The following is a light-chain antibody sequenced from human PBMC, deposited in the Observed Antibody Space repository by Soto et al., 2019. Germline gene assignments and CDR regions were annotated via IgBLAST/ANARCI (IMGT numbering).Light chain of an antibody. CDR1: IGDVGGYNF. J-gene: IGLJ1*01. CDR3: SSFTGSNYV. Sequence: QSALTQPASVSGSPGQSVTISCTGTIGDVGGYNFVSWYQQYSGKAPKLMICDVSNRPSGVSNRFSGSKSGNTASLTISGLQAEDEADYYCSSFTGSNYVFGTGTKLTVL. V-gene: IGLV2-14*03. CDR2: DVS.